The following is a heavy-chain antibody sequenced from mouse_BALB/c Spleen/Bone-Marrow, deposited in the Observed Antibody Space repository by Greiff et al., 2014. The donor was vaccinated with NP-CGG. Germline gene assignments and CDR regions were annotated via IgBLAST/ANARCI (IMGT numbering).Heavy chain of an antibody. J-gene: IGHJ2*01. D-gene: IGHD2-1*01. Sequence: VQLQQSGAELVRPGSSVKISCKASGYTFSNFWMNWVKQGPGQGLEWIGQIHPGDGDTNNNGKFKGKATLTIDKSSSTAYMQLSGLSSEDSAVYFCARVYYGNLDYWGQGTTLTVSS. V-gene: IGHV1-80*01. CDR3: ARVYYGNLDY. CDR2: IHPGDGDT. CDR1: GYTFSNFW.